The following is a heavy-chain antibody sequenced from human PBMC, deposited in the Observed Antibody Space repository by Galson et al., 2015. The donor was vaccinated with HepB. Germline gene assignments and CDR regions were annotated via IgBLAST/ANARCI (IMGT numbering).Heavy chain of an antibody. CDR3: ARVPAANNWFDP. CDR2: INPNSGGT. D-gene: IGHD2-2*01. CDR1: GYTFTGYY. J-gene: IGHJ5*02. Sequence: SVKVSCKASGYTFTGYYMHWVRQAPGQGLEWMGWINPNSGGTNYAQKFQGRVTMTRDTSISTAYMELSRLRSDDTAVYYCARVPAANNWFDPWGQGTLVTVSS. V-gene: IGHV1-2*02.